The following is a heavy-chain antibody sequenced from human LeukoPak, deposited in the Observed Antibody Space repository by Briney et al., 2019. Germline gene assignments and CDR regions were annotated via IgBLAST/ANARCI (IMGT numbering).Heavy chain of an antibody. Sequence: ASVKVSCKASGYTFTNYAISWVRQAPGQGLEWMGWISAYNGNTKYTQKFQGRVTMTTDTSTSTAYMELRSLRSDDTAVYYCARVDSSGWSGTPSWFDPWGQGTLVTVSS. CDR2: ISAYNGNT. J-gene: IGHJ5*02. CDR1: GYTFTNYA. CDR3: ARVDSSGWSGTPSWFDP. V-gene: IGHV1-18*01. D-gene: IGHD6-19*01.